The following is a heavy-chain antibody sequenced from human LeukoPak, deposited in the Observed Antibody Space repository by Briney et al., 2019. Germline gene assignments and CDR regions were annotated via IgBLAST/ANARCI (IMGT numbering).Heavy chain of an antibody. D-gene: IGHD4-17*01. CDR3: AKEGDGDYYFAY. CDR1: GFTFSSYE. Sequence: GGSLRLSCAASGFTFSSYEMNWVRQAPGKGLEWVSYISSSGSIIYYADSVKGRFTISRDNAKNSLYLQMNSLRAEDTAVYYCAKEGDGDYYFAYWGQGTLVTVSS. J-gene: IGHJ4*02. V-gene: IGHV3-48*03. CDR2: ISSSGSII.